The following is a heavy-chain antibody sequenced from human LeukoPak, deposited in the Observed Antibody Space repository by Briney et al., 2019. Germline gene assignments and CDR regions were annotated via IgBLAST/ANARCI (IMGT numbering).Heavy chain of an antibody. CDR3: AKDRNRGYSYGSGAYYYYGMDV. V-gene: IGHV3-23*01. CDR2: ISGSGGST. D-gene: IGHD5-18*01. Sequence: GGSLRLSCAASGFTFSSYAMSWVRQAPGKGLEWVSAISGSGGSTYYADSVKGRFTIPRDNSKNTLYLQMNSLRAEDTAVYYRAKDRNRGYSYGSGAYYYYGMDVWGQGTTVTVSS. CDR1: GFTFSSYA. J-gene: IGHJ6*02.